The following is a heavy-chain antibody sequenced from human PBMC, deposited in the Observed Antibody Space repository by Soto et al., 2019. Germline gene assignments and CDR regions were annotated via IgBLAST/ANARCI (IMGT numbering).Heavy chain of an antibody. V-gene: IGHV4-34*01. Sequence: SETLSLTCAVYGGAFSGYYWSWIRQPPGKGLEWIGEINHSGSTNYNPSLKSRVTISVDTSKNQFSLKLSSVTAADTAVYYCARFMGGAGTLRTPFDPWGQGTLVTVSS. CDR2: INHSGST. D-gene: IGHD1-7*01. J-gene: IGHJ5*02. CDR1: GGAFSGYY. CDR3: ARFMGGAGTLRTPFDP.